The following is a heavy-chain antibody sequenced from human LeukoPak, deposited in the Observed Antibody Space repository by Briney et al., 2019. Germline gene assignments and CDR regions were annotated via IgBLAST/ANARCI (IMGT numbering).Heavy chain of an antibody. D-gene: IGHD2-15*01. CDR1: GGTFSSYA. J-gene: IGHJ4*02. Sequence: ASVNVSCKASGGTFSSYAISWVRQAPGQGLEWMGGIIPIFGTANYAQKFQGRVTITADESTSTAYMELSSLRSEDTAVYYCARGYCSGGSCPTGFDYWGQGTLVTVSS. V-gene: IGHV1-69*13. CDR2: IIPIFGTA. CDR3: ARGYCSGGSCPTGFDY.